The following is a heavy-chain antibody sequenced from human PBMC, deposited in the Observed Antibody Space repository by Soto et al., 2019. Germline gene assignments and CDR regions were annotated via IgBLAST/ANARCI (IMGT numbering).Heavy chain of an antibody. CDR3: ASHPERRAQIAWFDP. D-gene: IGHD1-1*01. CDR2: ISSSSSTI. J-gene: IGHJ5*02. Sequence: EVQLVESGGGLVQPGGSLRLSCAASGFTFSSYSMNWVRQAPGKGLEWVSYISSSSSTIYYADSVKGRFTISRDNAKNTLYLQMNTLRAEDTAVYYCASHPERRAQIAWFDPSGQGTLVTVCS. V-gene: IGHV3-48*01. CDR1: GFTFSSYS.